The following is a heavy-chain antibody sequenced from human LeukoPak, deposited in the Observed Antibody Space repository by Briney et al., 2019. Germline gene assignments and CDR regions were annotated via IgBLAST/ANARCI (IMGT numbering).Heavy chain of an antibody. CDR2: IKSKTDGGTT. CDR1: GFTFSNAW. J-gene: IGHJ4*02. Sequence: PGGSLRLSCAASGFTFSNAWMNWVRQAPGKGLEWVGRIKSKTDGGTTDYAAPVKGRFTISRDDSKNTLYLQMNSLKTEDSAVYYCSTTYYYDSSEGYWGQGTLVTVSS. CDR3: STTYYYDSSEGY. D-gene: IGHD3-22*01. V-gene: IGHV3-15*07.